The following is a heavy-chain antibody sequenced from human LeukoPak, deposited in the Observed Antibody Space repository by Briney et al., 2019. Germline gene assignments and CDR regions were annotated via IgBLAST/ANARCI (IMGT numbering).Heavy chain of an antibody. V-gene: IGHV3-49*03. CDR2: IRSKAYGGTT. D-gene: IGHD1-26*01. CDR1: GFTFGDYA. CDR3: TTQRRRGATTSSWYFDL. Sequence: GGSLRLSCTASGFTFGDYAMSWFRQAPGKGLEWVGFIRSKAYGGTTEYAASVTGRFTISRDDSKSIAYLQMNSLKTEDTAVYYCTTQRRRGATTSSWYFDLWGRGTLVTVSS. J-gene: IGHJ2*01.